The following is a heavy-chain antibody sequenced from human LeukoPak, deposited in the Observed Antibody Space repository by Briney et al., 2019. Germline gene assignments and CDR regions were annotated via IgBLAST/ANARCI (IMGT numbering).Heavy chain of an antibody. D-gene: IGHD3-3*01. J-gene: IGHJ5*02. V-gene: IGHV4-61*08. CDR3: ARTFTIFGVVTQIDP. CDR1: GGSISSGGYY. Sequence: SETLSLTCTVSGGSISSGGYYWSWIRQPPGKGLEWIGYIYYSGSTNYNPSLKSRVTISVDTSKNQFSLKLSSVTAADTAVYYCARTFTIFGVVTQIDPWGQGTLVTVSS. CDR2: IYYSGST.